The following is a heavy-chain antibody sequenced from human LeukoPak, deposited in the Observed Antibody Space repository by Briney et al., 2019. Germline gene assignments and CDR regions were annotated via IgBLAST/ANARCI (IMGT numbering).Heavy chain of an antibody. V-gene: IGHV4-59*12. CDR2: ISYSGST. J-gene: IGHJ5*02. CDR1: GGSISSYF. CDR3: ARAPTGTGGWNWFDP. Sequence: PSETLSLTCTVSGGSISSYFWSWLRQPPGKRLEWIGYISYSGSTDYNPSLKSRVTMSVDTSKNQFSLKLSSVTAADTAVYYCARAPTGTGGWNWFDPWGQGTLVTVSS. D-gene: IGHD1-1*01.